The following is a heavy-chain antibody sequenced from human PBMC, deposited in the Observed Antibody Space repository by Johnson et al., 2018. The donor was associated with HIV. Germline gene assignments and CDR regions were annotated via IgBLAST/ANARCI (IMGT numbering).Heavy chain of an antibody. J-gene: IGHJ3*02. CDR2: INWNGGNI. Sequence: QMQLVESGGGVVQPGRSLRLSCADSGFTFSSYGMHWVRQAPGKGLEWVSGINWNGGNIGYADSVKGRFTISRDNSKNTLYLQMNSLRAEDTAVYYCAKVDTAMVNAFDIWGQGTMVTVSS. CDR1: GFTFSSYG. D-gene: IGHD5-18*01. V-gene: IGHV3-NL1*01. CDR3: AKVDTAMVNAFDI.